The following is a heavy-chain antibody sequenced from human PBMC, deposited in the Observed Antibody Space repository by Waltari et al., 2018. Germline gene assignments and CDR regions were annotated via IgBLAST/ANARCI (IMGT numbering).Heavy chain of an antibody. V-gene: IGHV3-48*03. CDR2: ISSTGSTI. D-gene: IGHD4-4*01. CDR1: GFTFSDYI. Sequence: ELVESGGGLVRPGRSLRLSCSVSGFTFSDYIMNWVRQAPEKGLEWISYISSTGSTINYADSVKGRFTISRDNAKNSLYLQMNSLRADDTAVYYCTRDRDYNNFFYYYMDVWGTGTTVTVSS. J-gene: IGHJ6*03. CDR3: TRDRDYNNFFYYYMDV.